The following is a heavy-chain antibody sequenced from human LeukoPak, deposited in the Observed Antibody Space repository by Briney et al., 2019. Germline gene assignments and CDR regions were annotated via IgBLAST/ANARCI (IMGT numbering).Heavy chain of an antibody. V-gene: IGHV1-8*01. CDR3: ARLDSSGYYIFDY. J-gene: IGHJ4*02. CDR1: GYTFTSYD. Sequence: GASVKVSCKASGYTFTSYDINWVRQATGQGLEWMGWMNPNSGNTGYAQKFQGGVTMTRNTSISTAYMELSSLRSEDTAVYYCARLDSSGYYIFDYWGQGTLVTVSS. CDR2: MNPNSGNT. D-gene: IGHD3-22*01.